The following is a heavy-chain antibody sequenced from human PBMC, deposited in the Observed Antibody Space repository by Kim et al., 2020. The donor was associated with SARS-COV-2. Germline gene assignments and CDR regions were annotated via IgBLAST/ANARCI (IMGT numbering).Heavy chain of an antibody. Sequence: SVKVSCKASGGTFSSYAISWVRQAPGQGLEWMGGIIPIFGTANYAQKFQGRVTITADESTSTAYMELSSLRSEDTAVYYCAGVFTELNRPALSTETYYGRDVWGQGTAVTVSS. CDR2: IIPIFGTA. D-gene: IGHD2-2*01. CDR1: GGTFSSYA. CDR3: AGVFTELNRPALSTETYYGRDV. V-gene: IGHV1-69*13. J-gene: IGHJ6*02.